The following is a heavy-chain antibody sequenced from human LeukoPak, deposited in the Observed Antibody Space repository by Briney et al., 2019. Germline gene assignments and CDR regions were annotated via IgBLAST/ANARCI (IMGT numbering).Heavy chain of an antibody. J-gene: IGHJ5*02. CDR1: GYTFTGYF. CDR3: TRHVIGAPGGNDL. Sequence: ASVKVSCKASGYTFTGYFIHWVRQAPGQGLEWMGWINPNSGGTNYAQKFQGRVTVTRDTSIITAYMELSRLSSDDTAVYYCTRHVIGAPGGNDLWGLGTLVTVSS. D-gene: IGHD4-23*01. CDR2: INPNSGGT. V-gene: IGHV1-2*02.